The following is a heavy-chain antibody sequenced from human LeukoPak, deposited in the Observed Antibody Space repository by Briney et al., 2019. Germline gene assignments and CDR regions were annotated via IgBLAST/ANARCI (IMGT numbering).Heavy chain of an antibody. CDR3: ATPPMGDDYGDYAVDY. J-gene: IGHJ4*02. CDR1: GYTLTELS. Sequence: ASVKVSCKVSGYTLTELSMHWVRQAPGKVLEWMGGFDPEDGETIYAQKFQGRVTMTEDTSTDTAYMELSSLRSEDTAVYYCATPPMGDDYGDYAVDYWGQGTLVTVSS. CDR2: FDPEDGET. D-gene: IGHD4-17*01. V-gene: IGHV1-24*01.